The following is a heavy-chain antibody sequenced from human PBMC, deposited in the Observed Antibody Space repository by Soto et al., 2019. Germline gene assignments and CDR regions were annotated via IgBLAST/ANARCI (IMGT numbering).Heavy chain of an antibody. Sequence: GGSLRLSCEAPVLTETNSYLTCVRQAPGKGLEWVAVIHGSGSTFYVASVKGRFTISRDRSKNTIYLHMNNLRGDDTAVYYCARAPHDRAGYFLDKWGQGSLVTVSS. D-gene: IGHD5-18*01. J-gene: IGHJ4*02. CDR3: ARAPHDRAGYFLDK. CDR2: IHGSGST. V-gene: IGHV3-53*01. CDR1: VLTETNSY.